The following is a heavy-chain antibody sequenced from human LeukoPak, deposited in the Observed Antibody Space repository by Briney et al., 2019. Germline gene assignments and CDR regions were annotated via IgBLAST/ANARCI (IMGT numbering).Heavy chain of an antibody. D-gene: IGHD3-10*01. V-gene: IGHV1-2*02. CDR1: GYTFTGYY. CDR3: AREGAFGESPPDC. CDR2: INPNSGGT. Sequence: ASVKVSCKASGYTFTGYYMHWVRQAPGQGLEWMGWINPNSGGTNYAQKFQGRVTMTRDTSISTAYMELSRLRSDDTAVYYCAREGAFGESPPDCWGQGTLVTVSS. J-gene: IGHJ4*02.